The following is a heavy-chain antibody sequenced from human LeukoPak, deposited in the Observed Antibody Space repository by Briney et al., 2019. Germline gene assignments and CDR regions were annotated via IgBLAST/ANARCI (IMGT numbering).Heavy chain of an antibody. V-gene: IGHV4-59*01. CDR2: IYYSGST. Sequence: SQTLSLTCTVSGGSISSYYWSWIRQPPGKGLEWIGYIYYSGSTNYNPSLKSRVTISVDTSKNQFSLNLSSVTAADTAVYYCARDFLTDGYYYYGMDVWGQGSTVTVSS. CDR1: GGSISSYY. J-gene: IGHJ6*02. D-gene: IGHD2-21*02. CDR3: ARDFLTDGYYYYGMDV.